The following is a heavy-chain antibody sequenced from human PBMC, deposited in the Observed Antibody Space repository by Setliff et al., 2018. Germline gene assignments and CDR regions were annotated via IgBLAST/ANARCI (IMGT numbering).Heavy chain of an antibody. CDR2: FFYSGDS. D-gene: IGHD3-10*01. Sequence: SETLSLTCTVSGASINGHYWSWIRQPPGKGLEWIGLFFYSGDSRYNPSLKSRVTMSVDASRNQFSLKLSSVTAADTAIYYCARDRSYYASGSFTKWFDYWGQGTLVTVSS. V-gene: IGHV4-59*11. J-gene: IGHJ4*02. CDR3: ARDRSYYASGSFTKWFDY. CDR1: GASINGHY.